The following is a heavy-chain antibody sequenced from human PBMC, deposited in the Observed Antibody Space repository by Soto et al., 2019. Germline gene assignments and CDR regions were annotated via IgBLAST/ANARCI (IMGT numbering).Heavy chain of an antibody. CDR3: ARLPSLFGVTFYYFDY. V-gene: IGHV3-7*01. CDR2: IKQDGSEK. J-gene: IGHJ4*02. CDR1: GFTFSSYW. Sequence: GGSLRLSCAASGFTFSSYWMSWVRQAPGKGLEWVANIKQDGSEKYYVDSVKGRFTISRDNAKNSLYLQMNSLRAEDTAVYYCARLPSLFGVTFYYFDYWGQGTLVTVSS. D-gene: IGHD3-3*01.